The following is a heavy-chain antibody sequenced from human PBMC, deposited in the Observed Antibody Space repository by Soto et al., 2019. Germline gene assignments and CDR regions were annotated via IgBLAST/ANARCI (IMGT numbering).Heavy chain of an antibody. D-gene: IGHD3-22*01. Sequence: EVQLVESGGGLVKPGGSLRLSCAASGFTFSNAWMSWVRQAPGKGLEWVGRIKSKTDGGTTDYAAPVKGRFTISRDDSKNTLYLQMNILKTEDTAVYYWTTGEDYYDSSGYDIVGDYWGQGTLVTVSS. J-gene: IGHJ4*02. CDR1: GFTFSNAW. CDR2: IKSKTDGGTT. CDR3: TTGEDYYDSSGYDIVGDY. V-gene: IGHV3-15*01.